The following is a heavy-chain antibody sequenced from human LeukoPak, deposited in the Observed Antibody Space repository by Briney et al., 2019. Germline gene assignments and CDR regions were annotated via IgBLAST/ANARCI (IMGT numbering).Heavy chain of an antibody. CDR1: GGSFSGYY. J-gene: IGHJ6*04. CDR3: AGTNSDGSGTYYKNHYYGMDV. Sequence: SETLSLTCAVYGGSFSGYYWSWIRQPPGKGLEWIGEINHSGSTNYNPSLKSRVTVSVDTSKNQFSLKLSSVTAADTAVYYCAGTNSDGSGTYYKNHYYGMDVGGKGTTVTVSS. CDR2: INHSGST. V-gene: IGHV4-34*01. D-gene: IGHD3-10*01.